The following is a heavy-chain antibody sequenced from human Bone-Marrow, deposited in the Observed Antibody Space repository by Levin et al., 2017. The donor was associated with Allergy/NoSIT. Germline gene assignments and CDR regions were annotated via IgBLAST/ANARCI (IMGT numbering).Heavy chain of an antibody. J-gene: IGHJ4*02. Sequence: PGESLKISCAASGFTFSSYWMSWVRQAPGKGLEWVANIKQDGSEKYYVDSVKGRFTISRDNAKNSLYLQMNSLRAEDTAVYYCARDRADGYGAARLDYWGQGTLVTVSS. CDR3: ARDRADGYGAARLDY. CDR1: GFTFSSYW. D-gene: IGHD6-6*01. CDR2: IKQDGSEK. V-gene: IGHV3-7*01.